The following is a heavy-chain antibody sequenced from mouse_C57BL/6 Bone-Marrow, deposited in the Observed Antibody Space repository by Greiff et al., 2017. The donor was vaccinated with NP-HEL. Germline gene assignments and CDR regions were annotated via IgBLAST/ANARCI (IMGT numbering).Heavy chain of an antibody. CDR3: ARGGSGGYYAMDY. J-gene: IGHJ4*01. D-gene: IGHD1-1*01. CDR2: IRDGGSYT. V-gene: IGHV5-4*03. CDR1: GFTFSSYA. Sequence: EVKLVESGGGLVKPGGSLKLSCAASGFTFSSYAMSWVRQTPEKRLEWVATIRDGGSYTYYPDNVKGRFTLSRYHAKNNLYLQMSQLKVEDTAMYYCARGGSGGYYAMDYWGQGTSVTVSS.